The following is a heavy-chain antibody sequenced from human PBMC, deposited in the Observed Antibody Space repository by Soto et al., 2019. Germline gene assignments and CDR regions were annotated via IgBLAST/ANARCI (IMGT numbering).Heavy chain of an antibody. CDR1: GFTFSTYE. D-gene: IGHD3-9*01. CDR2: ISGSGSSI. CDR3: ARESDYDTFDN. Sequence: EVQLVESGGGLVQPGGSLKLSCAASGFTFSTYEMNWVRQAPGKGLVWVSYISGSGSSIYYADSVKGRFTISRDNAKNSLYLQMNGLRAEDTAVYYCARESDYDTFDNWGQGTLVTVSS. V-gene: IGHV3-48*03. J-gene: IGHJ4*02.